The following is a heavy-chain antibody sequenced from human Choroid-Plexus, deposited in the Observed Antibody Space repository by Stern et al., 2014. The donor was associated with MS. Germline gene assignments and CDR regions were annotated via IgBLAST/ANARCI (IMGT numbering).Heavy chain of an antibody. J-gene: IGHJ2*01. CDR2: VSYDGSNK. CDR3: AKERQYLTYF. V-gene: IGHV3-30*18. D-gene: IGHD2/OR15-2a*01. Sequence: VQLVESGGGVVQPGRPLRLSCVASGFTFGSCAMHWVRQAPGKGLEWVAGVSYDGSNKYYADSVKGRFTISRDNSQNTLYMQMSSLRPEDTAVYYCAKERQYLTYF. CDR1: GFTFGSCA.